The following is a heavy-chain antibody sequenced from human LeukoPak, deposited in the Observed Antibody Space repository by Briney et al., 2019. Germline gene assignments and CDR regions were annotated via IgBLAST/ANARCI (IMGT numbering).Heavy chain of an antibody. CDR3: ARSGYYYDSSGPRFDY. CDR2: IYYSGST. V-gene: IGHV4-59*01. D-gene: IGHD3-22*01. Sequence: PSETLSLTCTVSGDSISRYYWSWIRQPPGKGLEWIGYIYYSGSTNYNPSLKSRVTISVDTSKNQFSLKLSSVTAADTAVYYCARSGYYYDSSGPRFDYWGQGTLVTVSS. J-gene: IGHJ4*02. CDR1: GDSISRYY.